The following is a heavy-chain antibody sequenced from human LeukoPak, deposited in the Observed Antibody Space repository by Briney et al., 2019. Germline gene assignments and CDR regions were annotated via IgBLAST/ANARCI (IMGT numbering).Heavy chain of an antibody. CDR1: GFTFSSYE. CDR2: ISSSGSTK. V-gene: IGHV3-48*03. Sequence: GGSLRLSCVVSGFTFSSYEMNWVRQAPGKGLEWVSYISSSGSTKYFADSVKGRFTISRDNAKNSLYLQMNSLRAEDTAVYYCARDRSGYIDRPIDYWGQGALVTVSS. CDR3: ARDRSGYIDRPIDY. J-gene: IGHJ4*02. D-gene: IGHD5-12*01.